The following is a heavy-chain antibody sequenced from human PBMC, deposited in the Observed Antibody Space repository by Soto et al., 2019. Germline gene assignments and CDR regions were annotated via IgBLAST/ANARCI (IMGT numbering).Heavy chain of an antibody. D-gene: IGHD2-8*01. Sequence: EVQLLQSGGGLVQPGGSLRLSCAASEFTFSTYVMTWVRLAPGKGLEWVSTISGNGGSTYYADSVKGRFTISRDNSKNTLYLQMNSLRAEDTAVHYCAKGRLYQSDYWGQGTLVTVSS. CDR3: AKGRLYQSDY. J-gene: IGHJ4*02. CDR1: EFTFSTYV. V-gene: IGHV3-23*01. CDR2: ISGNGGST.